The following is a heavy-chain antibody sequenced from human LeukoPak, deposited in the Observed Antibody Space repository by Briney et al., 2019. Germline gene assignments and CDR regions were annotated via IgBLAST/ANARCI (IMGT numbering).Heavy chain of an antibody. Sequence: SETLSLTCTVSGGSISSSSYYWGWIRQPPGKGLEWIGSIYYSGSTYYNPSLKSRITISVDTSKNQFSLKLSSVTAADTAVYYCARDSLVGAGGGWGQGTLVTVSS. D-gene: IGHD1-26*01. CDR2: IYYSGST. V-gene: IGHV4-39*07. J-gene: IGHJ4*02. CDR1: GGSISSSSYY. CDR3: ARDSLVGAGGG.